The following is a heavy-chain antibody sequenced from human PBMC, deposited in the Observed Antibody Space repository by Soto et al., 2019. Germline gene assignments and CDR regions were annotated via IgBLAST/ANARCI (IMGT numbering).Heavy chain of an antibody. D-gene: IGHD2-15*01. CDR2: VNPNSGDT. Sequence: ASVKVSCKASGYIFTAYSMHWVRQAPGQGLEWLGWVNPNSGDTIYAQKFQDRVTMTCDTSVSTAYLELSSLSSDDTALYYCAREASAVVSLDYWGQGTLVTVSS. V-gene: IGHV1-2*02. CDR3: AREASAVVSLDY. CDR1: GYIFTAYS. J-gene: IGHJ4*02.